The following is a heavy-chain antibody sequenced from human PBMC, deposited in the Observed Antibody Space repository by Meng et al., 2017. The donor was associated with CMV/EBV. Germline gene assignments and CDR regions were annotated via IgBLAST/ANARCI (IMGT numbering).Heavy chain of an antibody. D-gene: IGHD6-6*01. V-gene: IGHV3-23*01. CDR3: AKSYSSSSSPH. CDR1: GFTFSSYA. J-gene: IGHJ4*02. Sequence: GGSLRLSCAASGFTFSSYAMSRVRQAPGKGLEWVSAISGSGGSTYYADSVKGRFTISRDNSKNTLYLQMNSLRAEDTAVYYCAKSYSSSSSPHWGQGTLVTVSS. CDR2: ISGSGGST.